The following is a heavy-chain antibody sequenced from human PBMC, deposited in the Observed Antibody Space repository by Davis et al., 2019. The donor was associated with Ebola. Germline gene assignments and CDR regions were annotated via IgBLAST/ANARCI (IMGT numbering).Heavy chain of an antibody. CDR1: GGSFSGYY. J-gene: IGHJ4*02. Sequence: MPSETLSLTCAVYGGSFSGYYWSWIRQPPGKGLEWIGEINHSESTNYNPSLKSRVTISVDTSKNQFSLKLSSVTAADTAVYYCARVGSYYSSFGYWGQGTLVTVSS. CDR3: ARVGSYYSSFGY. CDR2: INHSEST. D-gene: IGHD1-26*01. V-gene: IGHV4-34*01.